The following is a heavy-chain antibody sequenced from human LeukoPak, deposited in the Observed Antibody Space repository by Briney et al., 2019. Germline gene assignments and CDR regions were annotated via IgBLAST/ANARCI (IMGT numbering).Heavy chain of an antibody. CDR2: IGGSGATT. D-gene: IGHD5-24*01. CDR1: GFSFSTYG. Sequence: PGGSLRLSCAASGFSFSTYGMNWVRQAPGKGLEWVSGIGGSGATTFYADSVKGRFTISRDNSKNTLFLQMNSLRVEDTAVYYCAKEGQDIRDDFYGFQVWGQGTLVTVSS. CDR3: AKEGQDIRDDFYGFQV. V-gene: IGHV3-23*01. J-gene: IGHJ4*02.